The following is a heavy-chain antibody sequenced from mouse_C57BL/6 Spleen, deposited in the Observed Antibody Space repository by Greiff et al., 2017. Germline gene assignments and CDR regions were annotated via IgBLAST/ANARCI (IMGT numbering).Heavy chain of an antibody. D-gene: IGHD4-1*01. CDR1: VFTFSSYG. Sequence: EVKLVESGGDLVKPGGSLKLSCAASVFTFSSYGMSWVRQTPDKRLAWVATLSSGGSYTYYPDSVKGRFTISRDNAKNTLYLQMSSLKSEDTAMYYCASLANWDVGYFDYWGQGTTLTVSS. CDR2: LSSGGSYT. CDR3: ASLANWDVGYFDY. V-gene: IGHV5-6*01. J-gene: IGHJ2*01.